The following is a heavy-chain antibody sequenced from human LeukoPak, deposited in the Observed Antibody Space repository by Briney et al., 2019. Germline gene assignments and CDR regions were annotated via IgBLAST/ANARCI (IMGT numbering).Heavy chain of an antibody. D-gene: IGHD6-19*01. CDR3: ARYIYSSGWCFDY. V-gene: IGHV3-7*01. Sequence: GRPLRLFCAASGFIYSSHWMSWVRQAPGKGLEWVANIKQDGSEKYYVDSVKGRFTICRDNAKKSLYLQMNSLRAEDTAVYYCARYIYSSGWCFDYWGQGTLVTVSS. J-gene: IGHJ4*02. CDR1: GFIYSSHW. CDR2: IKQDGSEK.